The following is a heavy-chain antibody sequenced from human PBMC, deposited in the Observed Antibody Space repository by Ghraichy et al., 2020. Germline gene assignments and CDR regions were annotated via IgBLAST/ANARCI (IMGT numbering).Heavy chain of an antibody. J-gene: IGHJ5*02. D-gene: IGHD4-17*01. Sequence: GGSLRLSCAASGFTFSSYAMSWVRQAPGKGLEWVSAISGSGGSTYYADSVKGRFTISRDNSKNTLYLQMNSLRAEDTAVYYCAKGGKENGDYEEVPWFDPWGQGTLVTVSS. CDR3: AKGGKENGDYEEVPWFDP. CDR1: GFTFSSYA. CDR2: ISGSGGST. V-gene: IGHV3-23*01.